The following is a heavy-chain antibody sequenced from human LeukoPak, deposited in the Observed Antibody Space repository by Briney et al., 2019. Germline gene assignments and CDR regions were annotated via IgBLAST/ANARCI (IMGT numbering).Heavy chain of an antibody. CDR3: ARYSGSCFDY. V-gene: IGHV4-39*01. CDR2: ISESGST. D-gene: IGHD3-10*01. Sequence: SETLSLTCTVSGGSISSSSHYWSWIRQPTGKGLEWLATISESGSTYYNPSLKSRVTISVDTSKNQFSLKLGSVTAADTAVFYCARYSGSCFDYWGQGTLVTVSS. J-gene: IGHJ4*02. CDR1: GGSISSSSHY.